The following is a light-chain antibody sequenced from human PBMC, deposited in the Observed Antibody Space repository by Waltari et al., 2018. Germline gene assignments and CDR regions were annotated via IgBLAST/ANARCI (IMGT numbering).Light chain of an antibody. CDR1: NIGSKS. Sequence: SYVLTQAPSVSVAPGKAARITCGENNIGSKSVHWYQQTPGQAHVLVIYSDSDRPSVFPDRLSVSNSWHTATLTINRVESADEADYCCQVWYSSSDRRVFGSGSMLTVL. J-gene: IGLJ3*02. V-gene: IGLV3-21*04. CDR2: SDS. CDR3: QVWYSSSDRRV.